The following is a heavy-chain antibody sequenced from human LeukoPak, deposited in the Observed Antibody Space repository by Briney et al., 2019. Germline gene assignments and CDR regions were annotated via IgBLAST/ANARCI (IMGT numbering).Heavy chain of an antibody. J-gene: IGHJ4*02. CDR1: GYTFTGYY. CDR2: INPNSGGT. CDR3: ASLEMATKEGYFDY. Sequence: ASVKVSCKASGYTFTGYYMHWVRQAPGQGLEWTGWINPNSGGTNYAQKFQGRVTMTRDTSISTAYMELSRLRSDDTAVYYCASLEMATKEGYFDYWGQGTLVTVSS. D-gene: IGHD5-24*01. V-gene: IGHV1-2*02.